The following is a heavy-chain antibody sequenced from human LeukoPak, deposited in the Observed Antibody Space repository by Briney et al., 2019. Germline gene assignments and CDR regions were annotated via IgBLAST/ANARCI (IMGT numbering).Heavy chain of an antibody. CDR1: RFIFSSYG. J-gene: IGHJ6*03. CDR3: AKGPSMVRGVISKYYYYMDV. CDR2: ISYDGSNK. Sequence: GRSLRLSCAASRFIFSSYGMHWVRQAPGKGLEWVAVISYDGSNKYYADSVKGRFTISRDNSKNTLYLQMNSLRAEDTAVYYCAKGPSMVRGVISKYYYYMDVWGKGTTVTISS. V-gene: IGHV3-30*18. D-gene: IGHD3-10*01.